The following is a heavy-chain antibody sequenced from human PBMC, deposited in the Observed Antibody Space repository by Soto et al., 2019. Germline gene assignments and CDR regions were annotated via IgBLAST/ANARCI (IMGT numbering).Heavy chain of an antibody. CDR3: ARDSYSLRPHYYYGMDV. CDR1: GGTFSSYA. D-gene: IGHD4-4*01. V-gene: IGHV1-69*01. CDR2: IIPIFGTA. J-gene: IGHJ6*02. Sequence: QVQLVQSGAEVKKPGSSVKVSCKASGGTFSSYAISWVRQAPGQGLEWMGGIIPIFGTANYAQKFQGRVTITADESTSTAYMELSSLRSEDTAVYYFARDSYSLRPHYYYGMDVWGQGTTVTVSS.